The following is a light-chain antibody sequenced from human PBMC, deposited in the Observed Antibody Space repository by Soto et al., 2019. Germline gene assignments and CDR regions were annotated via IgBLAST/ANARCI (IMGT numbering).Light chain of an antibody. Sequence: QSVLTQPASVSGSPGQSITISCTGTSNDVGGYNYVSWYQQHPGKAPKLVIYEVSHRPSGISDRFSGSKSGNTASLTISGLQVEDEAEYYCSSYTTSSPYVFGPGTKLTDL. CDR1: SNDVGGYNY. V-gene: IGLV2-14*01. J-gene: IGLJ1*01. CDR3: SSYTTSSPYV. CDR2: EVS.